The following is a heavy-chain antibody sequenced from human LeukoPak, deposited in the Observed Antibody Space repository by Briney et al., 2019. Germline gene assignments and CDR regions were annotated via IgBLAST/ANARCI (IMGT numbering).Heavy chain of an antibody. CDR1: GGSFSGYY. V-gene: IGHV4-34*01. CDR3: ASVGRFGWFDP. Sequence: PSETLSLACAVYGGSFSGYYWSWIRQPPGKGLEWIGEINHSGSTNYNPSLKSRVTISVDTSKNQSSLKLSSVTAADTAVYYCASVGRFGWFDPWGQGTLVTVSS. CDR2: INHSGST. J-gene: IGHJ5*02. D-gene: IGHD2-15*01.